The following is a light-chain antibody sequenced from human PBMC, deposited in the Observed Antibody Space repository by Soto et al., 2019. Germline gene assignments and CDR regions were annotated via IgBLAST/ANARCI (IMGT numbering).Light chain of an antibody. CDR3: TSYTRSTKYV. J-gene: IGLJ1*01. CDR2: EVT. Sequence: QSVLTQPASVSGSPGQSITVSCTGTSSDVGAYDYVPWYQHHPGKAPKLIIYEVTNRPSGVSNRFSGSKSGNTASLTISGLQAEDEADYYCTSYTRSTKYVFGTGTKVTVL. V-gene: IGLV2-14*01. CDR1: SSDVGAYDY.